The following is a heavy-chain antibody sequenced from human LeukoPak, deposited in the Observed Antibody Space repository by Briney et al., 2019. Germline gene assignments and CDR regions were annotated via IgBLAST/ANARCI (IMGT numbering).Heavy chain of an antibody. Sequence: SETLSLTCAVYGGSFSGYYWSWIRQPPGKGLEWIGEINHSGSTNYNPSLKSRVTISVDTSKNQFSLKLSSVTAADTAVYYCATYSNYLDYWGQGTLVTVSS. CDR2: INHSGST. V-gene: IGHV4-34*01. CDR1: GGSFSGYY. D-gene: IGHD4-11*01. J-gene: IGHJ4*02. CDR3: ATYSNYLDY.